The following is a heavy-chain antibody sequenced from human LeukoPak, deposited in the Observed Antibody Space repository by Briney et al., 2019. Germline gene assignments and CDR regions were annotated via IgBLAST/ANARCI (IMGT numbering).Heavy chain of an antibody. CDR3: ARVRMVRGVISLFDY. J-gene: IGHJ4*02. CDR2: IYHSGST. Sequence: SSETLSLTCAVSGGSISSGGYSWSWIRQPPGKGLEWIGYIYHSGSTYYNPSLKSRVTISVDRSKNQFSLKLSSVTAADTAVYYCARVRMVRGVISLFDYWGQGTLVTVSS. CDR1: GGSISSGGYS. D-gene: IGHD3-10*01. V-gene: IGHV4-30-2*01.